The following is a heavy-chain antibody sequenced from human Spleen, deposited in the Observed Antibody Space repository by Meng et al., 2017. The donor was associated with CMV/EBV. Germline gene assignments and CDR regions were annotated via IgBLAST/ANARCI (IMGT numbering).Heavy chain of an antibody. CDR1: GFTLSGNC. D-gene: IGHD6-19*01. J-gene: IGHJ4*02. CDR3: ARGQYGSAWYAFDY. Sequence: GGSLRLSCAASGFTLSGNCMNWVRQAPGQGLEWVSSISHYGSYIHHADSLKGRFTVSRDNTMNSLYLQMKSLRAEDSAVYYCARGQYGSAWYAFDYWGRGTLVTVSS. CDR2: ISHYGSYI. V-gene: IGHV3-21*01.